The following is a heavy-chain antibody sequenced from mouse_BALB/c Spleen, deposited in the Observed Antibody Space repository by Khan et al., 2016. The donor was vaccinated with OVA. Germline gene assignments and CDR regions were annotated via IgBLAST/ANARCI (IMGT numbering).Heavy chain of an antibody. CDR3: ARGGLRWDFDY. CDR2: INPSTAYT. D-gene: IGHD1-1*01. V-gene: IGHV1-7*01. Sequence: QVQLKQSGAELAKPGASVKMSCKASGYTFINYWILWVKQRPGQGLEWIGYINPSTAYTEYNQNFKDKATLTADKSSSTAYMQLSSLTSKDSAVYYCARGGLRWDFDYWGQGTTLTVSS. J-gene: IGHJ2*01. CDR1: GYTFINYW.